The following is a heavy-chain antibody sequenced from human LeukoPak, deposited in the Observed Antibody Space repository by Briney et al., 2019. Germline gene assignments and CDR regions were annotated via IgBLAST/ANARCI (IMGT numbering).Heavy chain of an antibody. CDR3: AKVVWFGELFFDY. D-gene: IGHD3-10*01. CDR2: ISASGGST. J-gene: IGHJ4*02. V-gene: IGHV3-23*01. CDR1: GFTFSSYA. Sequence: GGSLRLSCAASGFTFSSYAMSWVRQAPGKGLEWVSAISASGGSTYYADSVKGRFTISRDNSKNTLYLQMNSLRAEDTAVYYCAKVVWFGELFFDYWGQGTLVTVPS.